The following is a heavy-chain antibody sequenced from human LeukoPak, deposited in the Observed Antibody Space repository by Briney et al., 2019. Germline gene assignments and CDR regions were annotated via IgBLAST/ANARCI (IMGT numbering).Heavy chain of an antibody. Sequence: PGGSLRLSCAASGFTFSSYGMHWVRQAPGKGLEWVAVISYDGSNKYYADSVKGRFTISRDNSKNTLYLQMNSLRAEDTAVYYCARSPYSSGWSFFDYWGQGTLVTVSS. CDR1: GFTFSSYG. V-gene: IGHV3-30*03. J-gene: IGHJ4*02. D-gene: IGHD6-19*01. CDR2: ISYDGSNK. CDR3: ARSPYSSGWSFFDY.